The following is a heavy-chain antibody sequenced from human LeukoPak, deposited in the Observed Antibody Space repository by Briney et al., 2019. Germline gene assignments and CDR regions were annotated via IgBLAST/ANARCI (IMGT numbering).Heavy chain of an antibody. D-gene: IGHD2-2*01. V-gene: IGHV4-31*03. Sequence: SETLSLTCTVSGGSISRGGYYWSWIRQHPGKGLEWIGYIYYSGSTYYNPSLKSRVTISVDTSKNQFSLKLSSVTAADTAVYYCARSLIVPAARGYGGNAFQIWGQGTMVTVSS. CDR1: GGSISRGGYY. CDR2: IYYSGST. J-gene: IGHJ3*02. CDR3: ARSLIVPAARGYGGNAFQI.